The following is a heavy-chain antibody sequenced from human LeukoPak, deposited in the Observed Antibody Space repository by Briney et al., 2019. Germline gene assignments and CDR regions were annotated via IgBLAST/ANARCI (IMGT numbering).Heavy chain of an antibody. J-gene: IGHJ4*02. CDR1: GGSISSSSYY. V-gene: IGHV4-39*01. D-gene: IGHD3-3*01. CDR2: IYYSGST. CDR3: ARHPTYESVFDY. Sequence: SETLSLTCTVSGGSISSSSYYWGWIGQPPGKGLEWIGSIYYSGSTYYNPSLKSRVTISVDTSKNQFSLKLSSVTAADTAVYYCARHPTYESVFDYWGQGTLVTVSS.